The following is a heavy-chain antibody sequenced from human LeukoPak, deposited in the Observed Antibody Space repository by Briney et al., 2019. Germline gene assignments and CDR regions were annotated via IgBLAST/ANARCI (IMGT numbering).Heavy chain of an antibody. CDR3: ARALATTSTDLGY. CDR2: VWANGNTK. Sequence: AGGSLRLSCEVSGFTFSDYGMHWVRQAPGKGLEWVAVVWANGNTKYYADSVKGRFTISRDNSKNTLYLQMNSLRAEDTAVYYCARALATTSTDLGYWGQGTLVTVSS. J-gene: IGHJ4*02. D-gene: IGHD5-12*01. V-gene: IGHV3-33*01. CDR1: GFTFSDYG.